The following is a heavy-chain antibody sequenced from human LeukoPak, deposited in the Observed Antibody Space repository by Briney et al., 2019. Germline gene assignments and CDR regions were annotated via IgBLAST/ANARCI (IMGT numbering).Heavy chain of an antibody. J-gene: IGHJ5*02. Sequence: SETLSLICTVSGGSISSSSYYWGWIRQPPGKGLEWIGSIYYSGSTYYNPSLKSRVTISVDTSKNQFSLELSSVTAADTAVYYCARVAHPIDNWFDPWGQGTLVTVSS. V-gene: IGHV4-39*07. CDR3: ARVAHPIDNWFDP. CDR1: GGSISSSSYY. D-gene: IGHD3-22*01. CDR2: IYYSGST.